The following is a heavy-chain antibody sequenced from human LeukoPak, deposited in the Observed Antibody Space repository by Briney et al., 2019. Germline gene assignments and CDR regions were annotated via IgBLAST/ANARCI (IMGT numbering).Heavy chain of an antibody. D-gene: IGHD2-2*01. CDR2: ISGSGNTI. Sequence: PGGSLRLSCAASGFTFSSNSMNWVRQAPRKGLEWVSYISGSGNTIYYADSAKGRFTISRDNAKNSLFLQMNSLRAEDTAVYYCARDVYQLRMNYWGQGTLVTVSS. J-gene: IGHJ4*02. CDR1: GFTFSSNS. CDR3: ARDVYQLRMNY. V-gene: IGHV3-48*04.